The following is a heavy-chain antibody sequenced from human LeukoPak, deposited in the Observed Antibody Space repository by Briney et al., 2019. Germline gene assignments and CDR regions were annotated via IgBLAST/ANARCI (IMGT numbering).Heavy chain of an antibody. Sequence: PGGSLRLSCVVSGLTVNSNYMSWVRQAPGKGLEWVSVIYSGGTTNYADSVKGRFIVYRDNSKNTLHLQMNSLRAEDTAVYYCASKVTTGYWGQGTLVTVSS. V-gene: IGHV3-66*01. J-gene: IGHJ4*02. CDR2: IYSGGTT. CDR1: GLTVNSNY. CDR3: ASKVTTGY. D-gene: IGHD1-14*01.